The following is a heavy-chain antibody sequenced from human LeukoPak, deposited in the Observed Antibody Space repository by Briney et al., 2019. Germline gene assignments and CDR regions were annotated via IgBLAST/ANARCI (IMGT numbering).Heavy chain of an antibody. CDR2: INHSGST. V-gene: IGHV4-34*01. CDR1: XXXXXXXX. J-gene: IGHJ3*02. D-gene: IGHD7-27*01. Sequence: TSETLSLTCAVYXXXXXXXXXSXIXQPXXXXXXXIGEINHSGSTNYNPSLKSRVTISVDTSKNQFSLKLSSVTAADTAVYYCARQAHWVLFAFDIWGQGTMVTVSS. CDR3: ARQAHWVLFAFDI.